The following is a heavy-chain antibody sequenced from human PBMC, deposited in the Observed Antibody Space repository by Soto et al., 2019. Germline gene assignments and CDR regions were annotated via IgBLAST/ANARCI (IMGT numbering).Heavy chain of an antibody. Sequence: QMQLVQSGPEVKKPGTSVKVSCKASGFTFTSSAVQWVRQARGQRLEWIGWVVVGSGKTNYAQKFQERVTITGDMSKSTAYMELSSLRSEDTAVYYCAAVPLDGSGWGLGVNAFDIWGQGTMVTVSS. D-gene: IGHD3-10*01. J-gene: IGHJ3*02. CDR2: VVVGSGKT. CDR3: AAVPLDGSGWGLGVNAFDI. CDR1: GFTFTSSA. V-gene: IGHV1-58*01.